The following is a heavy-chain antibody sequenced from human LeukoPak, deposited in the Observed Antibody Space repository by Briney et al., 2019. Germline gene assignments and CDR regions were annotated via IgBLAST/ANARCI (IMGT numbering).Heavy chain of an antibody. CDR1: GYTFTSYG. CDR2: ISAYNGNT. V-gene: IGHV1-18*01. J-gene: IGHJ4*02. Sequence: VASVKVSCKASGYTFTSYGISWVRQAPGQGLEWMGWISAYNGNTNYAQKLQGRVTMTTDTSTSTAYMELRSLRSDDTAVYYCARAVAALGSPFIDYWGQGTLVTVSS. D-gene: IGHD3-10*01. CDR3: ARAVAALGSPFIDY.